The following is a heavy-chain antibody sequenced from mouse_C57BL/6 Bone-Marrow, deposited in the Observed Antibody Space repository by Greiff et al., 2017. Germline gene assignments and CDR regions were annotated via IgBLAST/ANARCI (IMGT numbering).Heavy chain of an antibody. CDR2: IDPANGNT. CDR3: ARSFCSNPPGGYAMDY. V-gene: IGHV14-3*01. D-gene: IGHD2-5*01. Sequence: VQLQQSVAELVRPGASVKLSCTASGFNIKNTYMHWVKQRPEQGLEWIGRIDPANGNTKYAPKFQGKATITADTSSNTAYLQLSSLTSEDTAIYYCARSFCSNPPGGYAMDYWGQGTSVTVSS. J-gene: IGHJ4*01. CDR1: GFNIKNTY.